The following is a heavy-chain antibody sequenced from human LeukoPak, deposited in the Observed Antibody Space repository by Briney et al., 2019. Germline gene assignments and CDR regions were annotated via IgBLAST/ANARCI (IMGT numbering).Heavy chain of an antibody. CDR1: GGTFSSYA. V-gene: IGHV1-69*05. CDR3: ARGREFGYWFDP. D-gene: IGHD3-10*01. Sequence: SVKVSCKASGGTFSSYAISWVRQAPGQGLEWMGGIIPIFGTANYAQKFQGRVTMTRDMSTSTVYMELSSLRSEDMAVYYCARGREFGYWFDPWGQGTLVTVSS. J-gene: IGHJ5*02. CDR2: IIPIFGTA.